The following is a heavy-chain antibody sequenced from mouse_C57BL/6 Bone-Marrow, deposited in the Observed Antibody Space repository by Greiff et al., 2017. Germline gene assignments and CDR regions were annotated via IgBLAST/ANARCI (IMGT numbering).Heavy chain of an antibody. Sequence: DVKLVESGAELVRPGASVKLSCTASGFNIKDDYIHWVKQRPEQGLEWIGWIDPEIGDTEYASKFQGKATITSATSSNTAYLQLSSLTSEDTAVYYCSSFDGNYCDFWGQGTPLTVAS. CDR2: IDPEIGDT. CDR3: SSFDGNYCDF. CDR1: GFNIKDDY. J-gene: IGHJ2*01. D-gene: IGHD2-3*01. V-gene: IGHV14-4*01.